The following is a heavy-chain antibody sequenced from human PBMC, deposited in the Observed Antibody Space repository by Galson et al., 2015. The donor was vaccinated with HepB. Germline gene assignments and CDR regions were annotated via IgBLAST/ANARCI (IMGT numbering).Heavy chain of an antibody. CDR3: ARGGSDYGGNPGFDY. D-gene: IGHD4-23*01. CDR2: ISYDGSNK. J-gene: IGHJ4*02. CDR1: GFTFSSYG. Sequence: SLRLSCAASGFTFSSYGMHWVRQAPGKGLEWVAVISYDGSNKYYADSVKGRFTISRDNSKNTLYLQMNSLRAEDTAVYYCARGGSDYGGNPGFDYWGQGTLVTVSS. V-gene: IGHV3-30*03.